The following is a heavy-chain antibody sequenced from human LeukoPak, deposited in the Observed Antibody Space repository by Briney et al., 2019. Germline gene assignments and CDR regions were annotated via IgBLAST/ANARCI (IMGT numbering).Heavy chain of an antibody. CDR2: ISSSGSTI. J-gene: IGHJ4*02. Sequence: GGSLRLSCAASGFTFSDYYMSWIRQAPGKGLEWVSYISSSGSTIYYADSVKGRFTISRDNAKNSLYLQMNSLRAEDTAVYYCATHRATYRTSDYGDPEFDYWGQGTLVTVSS. D-gene: IGHD4-17*01. V-gene: IGHV3-11*01. CDR1: GFTFSDYY. CDR3: ATHRATYRTSDYGDPEFDY.